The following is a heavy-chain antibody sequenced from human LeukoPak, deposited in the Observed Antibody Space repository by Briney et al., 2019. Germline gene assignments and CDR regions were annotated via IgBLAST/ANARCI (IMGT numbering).Heavy chain of an antibody. Sequence: GAALRLSCAASGFTFSSYAMNWVRQAPGKGLGWVSVITGIGGSTSYADSVKGRFTISRDNSKNTLYLQMNSLRAEDTAVYYCAKEGTVSGSHYFDYWGQGTLVTVFS. D-gene: IGHD5-12*01. V-gene: IGHV3-23*01. CDR2: ITGIGGST. CDR1: GFTFSSYA. J-gene: IGHJ4*02. CDR3: AKEGTVSGSHYFDY.